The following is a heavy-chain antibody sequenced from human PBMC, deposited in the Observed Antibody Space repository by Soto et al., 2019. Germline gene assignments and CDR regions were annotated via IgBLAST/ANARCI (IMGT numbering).Heavy chain of an antibody. CDR3: ARGKLRFLEPLDP. V-gene: IGHV5-51*01. CDR2: IYPGDSDT. J-gene: IGHJ5*02. D-gene: IGHD3-3*01. CDR1: GYSFTSYW. Sequence: PGESLKISCKGSGYSFTSYWIGWVRQMPGKGLEWMGIIYPGDSDTRYSPPFQGQVTISADKSISTAYLQWSSLKASDTAMYYCARGKLRFLEPLDPWGQGALVTVSS.